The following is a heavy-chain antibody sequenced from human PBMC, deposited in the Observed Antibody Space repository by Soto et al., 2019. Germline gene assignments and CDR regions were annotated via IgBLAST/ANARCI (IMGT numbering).Heavy chain of an antibody. J-gene: IGHJ4*02. CDR2: ISYTGST. CDR1: GRSISSVGYY. CDR3: ARPNDYWNGYGPFDY. D-gene: IGHD3-3*01. V-gene: IGHV4-31*11. Sequence: QVQLQASGPGLVKPSQTLSLTCAVSGRSISSVGYYWSWVRQHPGKGLEWIGSISYTGSTYYNLSLENRLSISLDTSGNRFSLRLNSVTAADTAIHYCARPNDYWNGYGPFDYWGQGSLVSVSS.